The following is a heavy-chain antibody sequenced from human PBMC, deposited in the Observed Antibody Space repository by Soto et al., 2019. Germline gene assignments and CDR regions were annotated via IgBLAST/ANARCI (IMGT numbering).Heavy chain of an antibody. CDR2: IIPIFGTA. J-gene: IGHJ3*02. D-gene: IGHD3-22*01. CDR3: ARAWYYESSGYYYTDGAFDI. V-gene: IGHV1-69*06. Sequence: QLQLVQSGAEVKKPGSSVKVSCKASGGTFSSYAISWVRQAPGQGLEWIGGIIPIFGTANYAQKFQGRVTITADKSTSTAYMELSSLRSEDPAVYYCARAWYYESSGYYYTDGAFDIWGQGTMVTVSS. CDR1: GGTFSSYA.